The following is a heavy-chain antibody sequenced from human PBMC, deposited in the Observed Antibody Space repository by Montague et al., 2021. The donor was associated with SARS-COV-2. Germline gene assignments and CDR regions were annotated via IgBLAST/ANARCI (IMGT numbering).Heavy chain of an antibody. CDR3: ARGWAFDP. CDR1: GGSTASHY. J-gene: IGHJ3*01. V-gene: IGHV4-59*08. CDR2: VYFNGDT. Sequence: SETLSLTCTVSGGSTASHYWNWIRQSQGKRTEWIGYVYFNGDTKNNTTLQSRVTISIAASENQFSLRLNSVTAADTAVYFCARGWAFDPWGQGRLVTVSS. D-gene: IGHD6-19*01.